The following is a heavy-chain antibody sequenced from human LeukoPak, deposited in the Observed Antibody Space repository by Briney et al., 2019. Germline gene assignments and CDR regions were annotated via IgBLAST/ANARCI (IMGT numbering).Heavy chain of an antibody. CDR2: TSSDGSNK. Sequence: PGGSLRLSCAASGFTFSSYAIHWVRQAPGKGLEWVALTSSDGSNKKYADSVKGRFTISRDNSKNTLYLQMNSLRTEDTAVYYCARASTGAAVNWFFDLWGRGTLVTVS. D-gene: IGHD2-15*01. V-gene: IGHV3-30*04. CDR1: GFTFSSYA. CDR3: ARASTGAAVNWFFDL. J-gene: IGHJ2*01.